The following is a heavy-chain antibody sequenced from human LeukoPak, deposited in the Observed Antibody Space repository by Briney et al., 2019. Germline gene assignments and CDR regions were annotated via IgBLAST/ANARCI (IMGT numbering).Heavy chain of an antibody. J-gene: IGHJ6*02. CDR3: ARASYSSSWNYYYYGMDV. Sequence: SETLSLTCTVSGGSIRSSYYYWGWIRQPPGKGLEWIGSIYDSGSTYYNPSLKSRVTISVDTSKDQFSLKLSSVTAADTAVYYCARASYSSSWNYYYYGMDVWGQGTTVTVSS. CDR1: GGSIRSSYYY. CDR2: IYDSGST. D-gene: IGHD6-13*01. V-gene: IGHV4-39*07.